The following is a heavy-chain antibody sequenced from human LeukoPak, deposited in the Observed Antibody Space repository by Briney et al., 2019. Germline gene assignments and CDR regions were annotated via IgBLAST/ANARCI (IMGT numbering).Heavy chain of an antibody. CDR2: ISAYNGNT. CDR3: ARGDFDISGYWFDP. Sequence: ASVKVSCKSSGYTFTNYGISWVRQAPGQGLEWMGWISAYNGNTNYAQKVQGRVIMTTDTSTSTAYMELRSLRSDDTAVYYCARGDFDISGYWFDPWGQGTLVTVSS. CDR1: GYTFTNYG. D-gene: IGHD3-22*01. V-gene: IGHV1-18*01. J-gene: IGHJ5*02.